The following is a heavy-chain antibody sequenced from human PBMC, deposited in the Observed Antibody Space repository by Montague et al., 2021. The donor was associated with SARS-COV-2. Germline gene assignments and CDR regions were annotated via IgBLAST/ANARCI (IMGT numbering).Heavy chain of an antibody. CDR1: GGSLSGYY. CDR3: SRVPYRLLFVPRYYGMDV. Sequence: SETLSLTCAVYGGSLSGYYWSWSRQPPGPGLEWIAVISNSDSTSYNPSLKSQVPISVDTAKTQFTLTLSLATATATAAYYCSRVPYRLLFVPRYYGMDVWGQGTTVTVSS. V-gene: IGHV4-34*01. D-gene: IGHD2-2*01. J-gene: IGHJ6*02. CDR2: ISNSDST.